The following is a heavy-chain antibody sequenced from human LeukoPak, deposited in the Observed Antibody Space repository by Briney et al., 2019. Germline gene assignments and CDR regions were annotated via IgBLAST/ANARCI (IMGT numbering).Heavy chain of an antibody. Sequence: SETLSLTCTVSGGSISSSSYYWSWIRQPPGKGLEWIGSIYYSGSTNYNPSLKSRVTISVDTSKNQFSLKLSSVTAADTAVYYCAMSYRIAVAGTTGPHYTYNWFDPWGQGTLVTVSS. CDR2: IYYSGST. CDR1: GGSISSSSYY. D-gene: IGHD6-19*01. V-gene: IGHV4-39*07. J-gene: IGHJ5*02. CDR3: AMSYRIAVAGTTGPHYTYNWFDP.